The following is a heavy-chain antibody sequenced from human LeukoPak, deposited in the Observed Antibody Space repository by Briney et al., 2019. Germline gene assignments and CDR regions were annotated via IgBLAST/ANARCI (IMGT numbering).Heavy chain of an antibody. CDR3: VRDGGYSGYEY. V-gene: IGHV3-30*03. CDR2: ISFDGSTK. J-gene: IGHJ4*02. Sequence: PGGSLRLSCAASGFTFSSYGMHWVRQAPGKGLEWVAVISFDGSTKYYADSVKGRFTISRDNSENTLYLQMSSLRAEDTAVYYCVRDGGYSGYEYWGQGTLVTASS. CDR1: GFTFSSYG. D-gene: IGHD5-12*01.